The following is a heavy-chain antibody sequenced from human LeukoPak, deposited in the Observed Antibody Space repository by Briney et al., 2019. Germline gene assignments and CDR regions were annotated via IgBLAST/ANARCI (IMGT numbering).Heavy chain of an antibody. Sequence: PGGSLRLSCAASGFTFSSYAMSWVRQAPGKGLEWVSAISGSGGSTYYADSVKGRFTISRDNSKNTLYLQMNSLRAEDTAVYYCAKDSIAARPTHYYGMDVWGQGTTVTVSS. V-gene: IGHV3-23*01. D-gene: IGHD6-6*01. J-gene: IGHJ6*02. CDR2: ISGSGGST. CDR1: GFTFSSYA. CDR3: AKDSIAARPTHYYGMDV.